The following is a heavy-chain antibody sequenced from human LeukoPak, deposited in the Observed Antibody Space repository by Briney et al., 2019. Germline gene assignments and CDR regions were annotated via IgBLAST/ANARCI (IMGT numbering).Heavy chain of an antibody. V-gene: IGHV3-53*01. CDR1: GFTFSSNY. Sequence: GGSLRLSCAASGFTFSSNYMSWVRQAPGKGLEWVSVIYSGGSTYYADSVKGRFTISRDNSKNTLYLQMNSLRAEDTAVYYCARVLSGSYFDYWGQGTLVTVSS. J-gene: IGHJ4*02. CDR2: IYSGGST. D-gene: IGHD1-26*01. CDR3: ARVLSGSYFDY.